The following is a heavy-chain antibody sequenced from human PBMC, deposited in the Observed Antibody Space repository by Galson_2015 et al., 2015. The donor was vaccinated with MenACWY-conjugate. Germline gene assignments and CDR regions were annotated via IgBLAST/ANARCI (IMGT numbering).Heavy chain of an antibody. Sequence: SLRLACAASGFRFSTSAMTWVRQAPGKGVVWVSPITGTSTYIHYADSVQGRFTISRDNAQKPVYLQMNSLRAEDTAVYFCARGANIYFYMMDVWGKGTTVTVSS. CDR3: ARGANIYFYMMDV. CDR2: ITGTSTYI. D-gene: IGHD2/OR15-2a*01. CDR1: GFRFSTSA. V-gene: IGHV3-21*01. J-gene: IGHJ6*04.